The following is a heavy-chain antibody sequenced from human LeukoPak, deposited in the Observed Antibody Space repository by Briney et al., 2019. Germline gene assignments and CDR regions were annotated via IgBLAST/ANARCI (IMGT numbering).Heavy chain of an antibody. CDR3: AKGGYDPDYFFDY. CDR2: ISWNGGSP. D-gene: IGHD3-16*01. Sequence: QSGGSLRLSCAASGFTFDDYAMHWVRQVPGKGLEWVSLISWNGGSPYYADSVKGRFTISRDNSKNSLYLQMNSLRAEDTALYYCAKGGYDPDYFFDYWGQGTLVTVSS. J-gene: IGHJ4*02. CDR1: GFTFDDYA. V-gene: IGHV3-43D*03.